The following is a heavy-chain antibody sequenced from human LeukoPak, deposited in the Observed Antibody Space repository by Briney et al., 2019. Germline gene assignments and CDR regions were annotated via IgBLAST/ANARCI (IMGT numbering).Heavy chain of an antibody. CDR2: MNPNSGNT. D-gene: IGHD3-3*01. CDR3: ARGSSPSLRITIFGVVITRDYYFDY. V-gene: IGHV1-8*01. Sequence: ASVKVSCKASGYTFTSYDINWVRQATGQGLEWMGWMNPNSGNTGYAQKFQGRVTMTRNTSISTAYMELSSLRSEDTAVYYCARGSSPSLRITIFGVVITRDYYFDYWGQGTLVTVSS. J-gene: IGHJ4*02. CDR1: GYTFTSYD.